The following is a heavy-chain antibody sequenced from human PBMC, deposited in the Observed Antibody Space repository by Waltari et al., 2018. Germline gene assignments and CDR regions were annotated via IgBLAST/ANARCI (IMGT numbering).Heavy chain of an antibody. V-gene: IGHV1-24*01. CDR2: FDPEDGET. J-gene: IGHJ4*02. CDR1: GYTLTELS. Sequence: QVPLVQSGAEVKKPGASVKVSCQVSGYTLTELSMHWVRQAPGKGLEWMGGFDPEDGETIYAQKFQGRVTMTEDTSTDTAYMELSSLRSEDTAVYYCATWEGGSGYYTIDYWGQGTLVTVSS. D-gene: IGHD3-3*01. CDR3: ATWEGGSGYYTIDY.